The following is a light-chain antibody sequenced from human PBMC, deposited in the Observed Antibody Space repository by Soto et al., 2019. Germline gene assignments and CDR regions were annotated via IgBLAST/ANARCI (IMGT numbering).Light chain of an antibody. V-gene: IGKV1-39*01. J-gene: IGKJ5*01. CDR2: AAS. Sequence: QLIQSXSSLSAYRREXXXXXXXVSQRISSYLNWNQHKXGKAPKLLIYAASXLKSGVPARFSGSGSATDFTLTTSSLQPEDFATYYCHQSYSTPITFGQVTRLEIK. CDR3: HQSYSTPIT. CDR1: QRISSY.